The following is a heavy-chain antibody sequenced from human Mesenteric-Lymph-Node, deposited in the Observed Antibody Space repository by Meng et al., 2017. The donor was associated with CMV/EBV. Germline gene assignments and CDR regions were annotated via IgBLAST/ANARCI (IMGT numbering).Heavy chain of an antibody. V-gene: IGHV3-23*01. J-gene: IGHJ4*02. CDR1: GFTFSSYW. CDR3: ARGNSNYGY. D-gene: IGHD4-11*01. Sequence: GESLKISCAASGFTFSSYWMHWVRQAPGKGLEWVSAIRGSGGSTYYADSVKGRFTISRDNSKNTLYLQMNSLRAEDTAVYYCARGNSNYGYWGQGTLVTVSS. CDR2: IRGSGGST.